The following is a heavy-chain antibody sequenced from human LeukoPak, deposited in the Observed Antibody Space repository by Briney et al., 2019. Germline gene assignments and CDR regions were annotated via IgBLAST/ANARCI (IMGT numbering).Heavy chain of an antibody. J-gene: IGHJ3*02. CDR1: GGSIYSNPYY. CDR3: ARVISDYYDTSGYYHGAFDI. CDR2: IYYNEST. V-gene: IGHV4-39*01. Sequence: ASETLSLTCTVSGGSIYSNPYYWGWIRQPPGKGLEWIGNIYYNESTYYNPSLKSRVTISVDTSKNQFSLRLTFVTAADTAVYYCARVISDYYDTSGYYHGAFDIWGQGTMVTVSS. D-gene: IGHD3-22*01.